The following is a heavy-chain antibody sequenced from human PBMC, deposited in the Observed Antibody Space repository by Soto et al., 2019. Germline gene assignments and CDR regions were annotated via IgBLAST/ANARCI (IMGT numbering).Heavy chain of an antibody. CDR2: IIPIFGTA. Sequence: QVQLVQSGAEVKKPGSSVKVSCKASGGTFSSYAISWVRQAPGQGLEWMGGIIPIFGTANYAQKFQGRVTITADKSTSTAYMELSSLRSEDTAVYYFARQDYCSSTSCYNSYYYYGMDVWGQGTTVTVSS. CDR3: ARQDYCSSTSCYNSYYYYGMDV. D-gene: IGHD2-2*02. V-gene: IGHV1-69*06. J-gene: IGHJ6*02. CDR1: GGTFSSYA.